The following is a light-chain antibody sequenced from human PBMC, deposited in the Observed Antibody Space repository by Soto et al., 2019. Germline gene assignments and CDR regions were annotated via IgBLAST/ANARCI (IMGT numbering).Light chain of an antibody. CDR2: AAS. Sequence: DSQMTQSPSSRHASVGDRVTISCRASQSIRSYLNWYQQKPGKATKLLIYAASNLQSGVPSRFSGSGSGTDFTLTISSLLPEDFATYDCQQSYSTPLTGGGGTKVDI. CDR1: QSIRSY. CDR3: QQSYSTPLT. V-gene: IGKV1-39*01. J-gene: IGKJ4*01.